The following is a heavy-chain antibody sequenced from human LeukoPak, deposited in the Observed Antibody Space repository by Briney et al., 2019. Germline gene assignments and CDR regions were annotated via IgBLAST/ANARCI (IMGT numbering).Heavy chain of an antibody. Sequence: GGSLRLSCGASGFTFSSYSMNWVRQAPGKGLEWVSSISSSSSYIYYADSVKGRFTISRDNSKNSLYLQMNSLRTEDTALYYCAKDLSLTGTTEGLLDWGQGTLVTASS. J-gene: IGHJ4*02. CDR2: ISSSSSYI. D-gene: IGHD1-20*01. V-gene: IGHV3-21*04. CDR3: AKDLSLTGTTEGLLD. CDR1: GFTFSSYS.